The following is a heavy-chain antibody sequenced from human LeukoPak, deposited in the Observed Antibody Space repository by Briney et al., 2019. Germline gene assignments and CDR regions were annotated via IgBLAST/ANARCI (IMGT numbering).Heavy chain of an antibody. CDR1: GGSISIYY. CDR3: ARAGGLPRDDAFDI. D-gene: IGHD3-10*01. V-gene: IGHV4-59*01. J-gene: IGHJ3*02. Sequence: SETLSLTCTVSGGSISIYYWHWIRQPPGKGLESIGYIYYTGSTNYNPSLKSRVTISEDTSKNQFSLKLRSVTAADAAVYFCARAGGLPRDDAFDIWGQGTMVTVSS. CDR2: IYYTGST.